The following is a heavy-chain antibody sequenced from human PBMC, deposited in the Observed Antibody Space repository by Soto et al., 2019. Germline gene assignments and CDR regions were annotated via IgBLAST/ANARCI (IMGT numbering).Heavy chain of an antibody. CDR1: GFTFNGYY. CDR2: ISSSGSSI. J-gene: IGHJ5*02. CDR3: AKVRCILVYSSRFPGEGYYCWFDP. V-gene: IGHV3-11*01. D-gene: IGHD3-22*01. Sequence: GGSLRLSCAASGFTFNGYYMSWVRQAPGKGLEWVSGISSSGSSIYYADSVKGRFTISRDNAKNTLYLQMNRLRAEDTAVYYCAKVRCILVYSSRFPGEGYYCWFDPWGQGTLVTVSS.